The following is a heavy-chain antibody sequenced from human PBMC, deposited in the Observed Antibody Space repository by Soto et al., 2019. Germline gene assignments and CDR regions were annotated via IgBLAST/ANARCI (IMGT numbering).Heavy chain of an antibody. CDR1: GGSISSGGYY. CDR2: IYYSGST. D-gene: IGHD3-3*01. V-gene: IGHV4-31*03. Sequence: SETVSLTCTVSGGSISSGGYYWSWIRQHPGKGLEWIGYIYYSGSTYYNPSLKSRVTISVDTSKNQFSLKLSSVTAADTAVYYCARDQGGFWSGLPYGMDVWGQGTTVTVSS. J-gene: IGHJ6*02. CDR3: ARDQGGFWSGLPYGMDV.